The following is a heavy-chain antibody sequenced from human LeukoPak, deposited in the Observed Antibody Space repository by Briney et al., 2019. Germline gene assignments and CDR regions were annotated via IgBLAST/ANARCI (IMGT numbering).Heavy chain of an antibody. CDR2: IRYDGSNK. Sequence: GGSLRLSCAASGFTFSSYGMHWVRQAPGKGLEWVAFIRYDGSNKYYADSVKGRFTISRDNSKNTLYLQMNSLRAEDTAVYYCAKDHQLLYLNWFDPWGQGTLVTVSS. V-gene: IGHV3-30*02. D-gene: IGHD2-2*02. J-gene: IGHJ5*02. CDR3: AKDHQLLYLNWFDP. CDR1: GFTFSSYG.